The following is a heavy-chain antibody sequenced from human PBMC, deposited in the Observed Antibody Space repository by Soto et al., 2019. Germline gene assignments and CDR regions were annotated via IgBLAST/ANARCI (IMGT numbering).Heavy chain of an antibody. CDR2: IYYSGST. D-gene: IGHD3-22*01. CDR1: GGSISSGGYY. J-gene: IGHJ4*02. Sequence: SETLSLTCTVSGGSISSGGYYWSWIRQHPGKGLEWIGYIYYSGSTYYNPSLKSRVTISVDTSKNQFSLKLSSVTAADTAVYYCARFGYSTNILIDYWGQAILVTVSS. CDR3: ARFGYSTNILIDY. V-gene: IGHV4-31*03.